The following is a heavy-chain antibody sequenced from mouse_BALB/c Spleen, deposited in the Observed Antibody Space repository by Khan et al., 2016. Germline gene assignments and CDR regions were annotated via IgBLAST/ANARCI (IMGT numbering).Heavy chain of an antibody. CDR3: ARDYGSLYWYFEV. V-gene: IGHV3-5*02. CDR1: GIFITSGNYR. CDR2: IYYSGTV. J-gene: IGHJ1*01. D-gene: IGHD1-1*01. Sequence: EVKLLESGPGLVKPSQTVSLTCTVTGIFITSGNYRWSWIRQFPGNKLEWIGNIYYSGTVTYNPSLTSRTTITRDTSKTQFFLEMNSLTAEDTAAFYCARDYGSLYWYFEVWGAGTTVTVSS.